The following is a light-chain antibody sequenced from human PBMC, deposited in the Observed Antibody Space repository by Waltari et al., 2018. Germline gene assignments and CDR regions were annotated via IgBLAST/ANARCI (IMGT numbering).Light chain of an antibody. CDR3: QSYDSSLSAVL. V-gene: IGLV1-40*01. J-gene: IGLJ2*01. CDR1: SSNIGAGYD. CDR2: AKS. Sequence: QSVLTQPPSVSGAPGQRVTISCTGSSSNIGAGYDVHWYQQLPGKAPKLLIDAKSGRPCGGPCRFSGSKSGTSASLAITGLQAEDEADYYCQSYDSSLSAVLFGGGTKWTVL.